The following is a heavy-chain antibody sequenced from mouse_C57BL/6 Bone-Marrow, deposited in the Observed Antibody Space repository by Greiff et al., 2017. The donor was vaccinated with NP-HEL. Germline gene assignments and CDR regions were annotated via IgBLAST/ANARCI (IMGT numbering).Heavy chain of an antibody. Sequence: QVHVKQSGAELVRPGASVTLSCKASGYTFTDYEMHWVKQTPVHGLEWIGAIDPETGGTAYNQKFKGKAILTADKSSSTAYMELRSLTSEDSAVYYCTRRITTVVAHYYAMDYWGQGTSVTVSS. V-gene: IGHV1-15*01. D-gene: IGHD1-1*01. CDR2: IDPETGGT. J-gene: IGHJ4*01. CDR1: GYTFTDYE. CDR3: TRRITTVVAHYYAMDY.